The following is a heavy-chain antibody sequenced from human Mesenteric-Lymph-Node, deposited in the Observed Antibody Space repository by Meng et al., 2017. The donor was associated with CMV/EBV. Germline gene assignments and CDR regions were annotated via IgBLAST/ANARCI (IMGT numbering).Heavy chain of an antibody. CDR1: GFTFSSYS. CDR3: ASGPQIREADY. J-gene: IGHJ4*02. D-gene: IGHD4-17*01. CDR2: ISSSSSTI. Sequence: GESLKISCAASGFTFSSYSMNWVRQAPGKGLEWVSYISSSSSTIYYADSVKGRFTISRDNAKNSLYLQMNSLRSEDTAVYYCASGPQIREADYWGQGTLVTVSS. V-gene: IGHV3-48*04.